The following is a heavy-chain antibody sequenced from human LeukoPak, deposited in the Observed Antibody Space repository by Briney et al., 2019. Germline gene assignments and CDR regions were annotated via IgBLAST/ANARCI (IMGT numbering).Heavy chain of an antibody. CDR3: AREPVDTAMARFDY. Sequence: ALVKVSCKVSGYTLTELSMHWVRQAPGQGLEWMGIINPSGGSTSYAQKFQGRVTMTRDTSTSTVYMELSSLRSEDTAVYYCAREPVDTAMARFDYWGQGTLVTVSS. CDR2: INPSGGST. D-gene: IGHD5-18*01. CDR1: GYTLTELS. J-gene: IGHJ4*02. V-gene: IGHV1-46*01.